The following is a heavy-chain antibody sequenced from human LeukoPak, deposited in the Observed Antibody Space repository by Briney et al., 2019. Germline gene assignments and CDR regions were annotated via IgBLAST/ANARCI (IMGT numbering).Heavy chain of an antibody. CDR2: ISRSGQNT. CDR1: GFPLGDCA. J-gene: IGHJ3*01. Sequence: GGSLGLSCAASGFPLGDCAMTWVRQVPGGGVQWVSTISRSGQNTYYADSVNARFTISSISYNCLLYLQMNSLRAEDTAMYYCVKDDYCSIPGCVIDALVVWGQGTVVTVSS. D-gene: IGHD4-11*01. V-gene: IGHV3-23*01. CDR3: VKDDYCSIPGCVIDALVV.